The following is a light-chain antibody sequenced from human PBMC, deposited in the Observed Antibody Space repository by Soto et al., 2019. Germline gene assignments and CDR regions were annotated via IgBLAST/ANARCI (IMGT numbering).Light chain of an antibody. J-gene: IGKJ1*01. CDR1: QSVSNNY. CDR2: GAS. Sequence: EIVLTQSPGTLSLSPGERATLSCRPSQSVSNNYLAWYQQKPGQAPRLLIYGASNRATGIPDRFSGSGSGTDFTLTISRLEPDDFAVYYCQQYGSSGTFGQGTKADNK. V-gene: IGKV3-20*01. CDR3: QQYGSSGT.